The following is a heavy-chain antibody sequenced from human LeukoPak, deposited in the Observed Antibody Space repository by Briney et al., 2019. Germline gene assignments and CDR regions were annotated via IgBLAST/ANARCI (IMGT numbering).Heavy chain of an antibody. CDR3: ARDHRYAFDN. CDR2: VGISSGNT. J-gene: IGHJ4*02. CDR1: GFTFSDYS. Sequence: GGSRRLSCGASGFTFSDYSMNWVRQAPGKGLEWISYVGISSGNTKYAASVKGRFTISGDSAKNSVFLQMNNLRVEDTAVYYCARDHRYAFDNWGQGTLVTVSS. V-gene: IGHV3-48*04. D-gene: IGHD5-12*01.